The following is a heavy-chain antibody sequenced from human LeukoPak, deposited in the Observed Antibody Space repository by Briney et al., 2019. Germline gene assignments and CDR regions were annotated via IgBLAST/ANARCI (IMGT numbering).Heavy chain of an antibody. D-gene: IGHD4-23*01. V-gene: IGHV1-24*01. CDR3: ATAKGRWSTLFDY. Sequence: ASVKVSCTVSGYTLTELSMHWVRQAPGKGLEWMGGFDPEDGETIYAQKFQGRVTMTEDTSTDTAYMELSSLRSEDTAVYYCATAKGRWSTLFDYWGQGTLVTVSS. CDR2: FDPEDGET. CDR1: GYTLTELS. J-gene: IGHJ4*02.